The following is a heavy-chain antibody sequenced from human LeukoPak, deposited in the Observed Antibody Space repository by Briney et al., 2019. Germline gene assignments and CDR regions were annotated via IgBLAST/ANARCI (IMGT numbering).Heavy chain of an antibody. CDR3: ARGGGGWYLDL. CDR1: GGSFGGFY. CDR2: INHSGST. Sequence: SETLSLTCAVYGGSFGGFYWSWIRQPPGKGLEWIGEINHSGSTNYNPSLKSRVTISVDTSKNQFSLKVSSVIAADTAVYYCARGGGGWYLDLWGRDTLVTVSS. J-gene: IGHJ2*01. V-gene: IGHV4-34*01. D-gene: IGHD4-23*01.